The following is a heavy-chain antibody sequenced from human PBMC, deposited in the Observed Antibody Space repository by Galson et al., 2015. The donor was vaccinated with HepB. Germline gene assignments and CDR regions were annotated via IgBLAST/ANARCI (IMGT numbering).Heavy chain of an antibody. Sequence: SLRLSCAASGFTFSDYYMSWIRQAPGKGLEWISYISQSGTYTNYADSVKGRFTISRDNAQNSLYLQINSLRAEDTAVYYCARVADADYGDHSHVDSWGQGTRVTVSS. CDR1: GFTFSDYY. J-gene: IGHJ4*02. CDR2: ISQSGTYT. CDR3: ARVADADYGDHSHVDS. D-gene: IGHD4-17*01. V-gene: IGHV3-11*06.